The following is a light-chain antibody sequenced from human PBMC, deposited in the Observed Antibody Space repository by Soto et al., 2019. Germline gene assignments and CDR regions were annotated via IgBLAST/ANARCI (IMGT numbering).Light chain of an antibody. CDR3: QQFRNLPIT. J-gene: IGKJ5*01. V-gene: IGKV1-33*01. CDR1: QHIDNT. Sequence: IQMTQSPSSLSASVGDRVTITCRASQHIDNTLNSYQQKPGGGPKLLIYDASNLQTGIPSRFSGTGSGTDSTFTINTPQPEAIATYDYQQFRNLPITFGQETRLEIK. CDR2: DAS.